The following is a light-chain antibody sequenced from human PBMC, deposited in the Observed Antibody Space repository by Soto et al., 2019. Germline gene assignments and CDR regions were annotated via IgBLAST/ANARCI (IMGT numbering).Light chain of an antibody. V-gene: IGKV3-20*01. Sequence: TVLTQSPGTLSLSPGERATLSCRASQNVSSNLLVWYQQHPGQAPRLLIHGASSKATGIPDRLSGSGYATDFTLTIRRLEPDDLAVYYCQKYGRFWTLGQGTNVDIK. CDR2: GAS. CDR3: QKYGRFWT. CDR1: QNVSSNL. J-gene: IGKJ1*01.